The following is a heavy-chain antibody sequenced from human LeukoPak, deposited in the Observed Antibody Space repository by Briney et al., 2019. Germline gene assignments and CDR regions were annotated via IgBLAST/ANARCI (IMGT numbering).Heavy chain of an antibody. CDR3: ARGSGYDWGIHVDY. V-gene: IGHV4-59*12. J-gene: IGHJ4*02. CDR2: IFYSGNT. Sequence: SETLSLTCTVSGDSISSYYWSWIRQPPGKGLEWIGYIFYSGNTNYNPSLKSRVTISVDTPKNQFSLKLSSVTAADTAVYYCARGSGYDWGIHVDYWGQGTLVTVSS. CDR1: GDSISSYY. D-gene: IGHD5-12*01.